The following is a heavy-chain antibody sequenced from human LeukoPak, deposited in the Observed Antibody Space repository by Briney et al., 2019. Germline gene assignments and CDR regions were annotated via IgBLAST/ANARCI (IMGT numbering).Heavy chain of an antibody. V-gene: IGHV1-8*01. CDR2: MNPNSGNT. Sequence: ASVKVSCKASGYTFTSYDINWVRQATGQGLEWMGWMNPNSGNTGYAQKFQGRVTMTRNTSISTAYMELSSLRSEDTAVYYCARTPARRSNIGYCSGGSCYPGGHNWFDPWGQGTLVTVSS. J-gene: IGHJ5*02. CDR1: GYTFTSYD. CDR3: ARTPARRSNIGYCSGGSCYPGGHNWFDP. D-gene: IGHD2-15*01.